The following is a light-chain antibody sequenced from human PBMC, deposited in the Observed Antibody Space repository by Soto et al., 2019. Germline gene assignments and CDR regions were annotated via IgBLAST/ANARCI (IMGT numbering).Light chain of an antibody. V-gene: IGKV3-15*01. CDR3: QHYNNWPPWT. CDR2: GAS. J-gene: IGKJ1*01. CDR1: QSVASN. Sequence: EIVMTQSPATLSVSPGERATLSCRARQSVASNLAWYQQKPGQAPRLLIYGASTRATGIPARFSGSGSGTEFTLTISSLQSEDFATYYCQHYNNWPPWTFGQGTKVEIK.